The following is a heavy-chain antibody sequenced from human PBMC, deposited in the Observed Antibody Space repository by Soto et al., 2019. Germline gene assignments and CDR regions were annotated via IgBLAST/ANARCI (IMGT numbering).Heavy chain of an antibody. D-gene: IGHD2-15*01. CDR2: IYYSGST. V-gene: IGHV4-39*01. CDR3: ARADEYCSGGSCYSDAFDI. CDR1: GGSISSSSYY. J-gene: IGHJ3*02. Sequence: QLQLQESGPGLVKPSETLSLTCTVSGGSISSSSYYWGWIRQPPGKGLEWIGSIYYSGSTYYNPSLKSRVHISVDTSKNQFSLKLSSVTAADTAVYYCARADEYCSGGSCYSDAFDIWGQGTMVTVSS.